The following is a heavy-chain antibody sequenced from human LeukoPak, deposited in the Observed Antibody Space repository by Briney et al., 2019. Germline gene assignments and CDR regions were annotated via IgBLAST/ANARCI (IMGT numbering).Heavy chain of an antibody. V-gene: IGHV3-23*01. CDR3: GRYYVMDV. CDR1: GFTFGTYA. Sequence: GGSLRLSCAASGFTFGTYAMNWVRQAPGKGLEWVSTISDSGGSTYYADSVKGRFTISRDNSKSTLYLQMNSLRAEDTAVYYCGRYYVMDVWGQGTSVTVSS. CDR2: ISDSGGST. J-gene: IGHJ6*02.